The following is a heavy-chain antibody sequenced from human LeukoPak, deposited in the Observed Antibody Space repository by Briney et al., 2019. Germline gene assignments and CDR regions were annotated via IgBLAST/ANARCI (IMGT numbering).Heavy chain of an antibody. V-gene: IGHV1-18*04. Sequence: ASVKVSCKASGGTFYSDALSWVRQAPGQGLEWMGWISAYNGNTNYAQKLQGRVTMTTDTSTSTAYMELRSLRSDDTAVYYCATGKYYDILTGYYEDLRYWGQGTLVTVSS. CDR2: ISAYNGNT. J-gene: IGHJ4*02. D-gene: IGHD3-9*01. CDR3: ATGKYYDILTGYYEDLRY. CDR1: GGTFYSDA.